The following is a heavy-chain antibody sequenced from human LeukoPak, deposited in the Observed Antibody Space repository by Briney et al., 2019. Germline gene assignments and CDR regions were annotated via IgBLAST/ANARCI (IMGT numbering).Heavy chain of an antibody. CDR1: GFTVSSNY. Sequence: GGSLRLSCAASGFTVSSNYMSWVRQAPGKGLEWVSVIYSGGSTYCADSVKGRFTISRDNSKNTLYLQMNSLRAEDTAVYYCASNVDTAMVGGDYYFDYWGQGTLVTVSS. D-gene: IGHD5-18*01. J-gene: IGHJ4*02. V-gene: IGHV3-66*01. CDR3: ASNVDTAMVGGDYYFDY. CDR2: IYSGGST.